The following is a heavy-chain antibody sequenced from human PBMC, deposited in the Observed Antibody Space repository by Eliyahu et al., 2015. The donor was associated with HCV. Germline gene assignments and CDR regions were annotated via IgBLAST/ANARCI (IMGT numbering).Heavy chain of an antibody. CDR3: ARKSDILTGYHDAFDI. V-gene: IGHV3-53*04. Sequence: EVQLVESGGGLVQPGGSLRLSCAXSGFTVXSNYMSWVRQAPGKGLEWVSVIYSGGSTYYADXVKGRFTISRHNSKNTLYLQMNSLRAEDTAVYYCARKSDILTGYHDAFDIWGQGTMVTVSS. CDR2: IYSGGST. CDR1: GFTVXSNY. D-gene: IGHD3-9*01. J-gene: IGHJ3*02.